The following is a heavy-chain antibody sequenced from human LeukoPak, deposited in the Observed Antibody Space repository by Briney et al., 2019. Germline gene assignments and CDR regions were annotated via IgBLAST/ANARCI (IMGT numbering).Heavy chain of an antibody. J-gene: IGHJ4*02. CDR3: AKDNLLHYFDY. CDR1: GFTFNSYV. V-gene: IGHV3-23*01. D-gene: IGHD1-14*01. Sequence: GGSLRLSCAASGFTFNSYVMSWVRQAPGKGLEWVSGISGSGGGTFYADSVKGRFTISRDNSKNTLYLQMNSLRDEDTAVYYCAKDNLLHYFDYWGQGTLVTVSS. CDR2: ISGSGGGT.